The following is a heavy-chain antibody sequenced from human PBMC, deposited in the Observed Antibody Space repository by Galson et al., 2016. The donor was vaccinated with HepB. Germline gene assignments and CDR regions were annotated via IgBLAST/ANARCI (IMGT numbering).Heavy chain of an antibody. Sequence: SVKVSCKASGFMFTRYNINWVRQTPGQGLEWMGWITGDTGDTNYAQKFQGRVTVTADSSTSSVYMELRSLRPDDTAVYYCARVPTYFHDSSGYYLDYWGQGTLVTVSS. V-gene: IGHV1-18*01. D-gene: IGHD3-22*01. CDR3: ARVPTYFHDSSGYYLDY. CDR2: ITGDTGDT. J-gene: IGHJ4*02. CDR1: GFMFTRYN.